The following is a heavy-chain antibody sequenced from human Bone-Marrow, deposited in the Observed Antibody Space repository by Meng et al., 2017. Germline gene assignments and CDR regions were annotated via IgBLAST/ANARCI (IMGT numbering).Heavy chain of an antibody. CDR2: LNPNGGGT. Sequence: LLLVHAGAEVKKPGASRTSSCKATGYTFTGYYIHWVRQAPGQGLEWMGWLNPNGGGTYYAQQFQGRVTMTRDTSINTAYLELSRLTSADTAVYYCAREGGPDKWFDPWGQGTLVTVSS. J-gene: IGHJ5*02. V-gene: IGHV1-2*02. CDR3: AREGGPDKWFDP. CDR1: GYTFTGYY. D-gene: IGHD2-15*01.